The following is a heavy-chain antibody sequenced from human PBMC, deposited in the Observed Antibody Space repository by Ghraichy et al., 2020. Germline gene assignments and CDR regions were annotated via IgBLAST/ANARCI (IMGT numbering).Heavy chain of an antibody. CDR3: ARDSLGSGWYFDL. CDR1: GGSISSYY. CDR2: IYYSGST. J-gene: IGHJ2*01. V-gene: IGHV4-59*01. Sequence: SETLSLTCTVSGGSISSYYWSWIRQPPGKGLEWIGYIYYSGSTNYNPSLKSRVTISVDTSKNQFSLKLSSVTAADTAVYYCARDSLGSGWYFDLWGRGTLVTVSS. D-gene: IGHD6-19*01.